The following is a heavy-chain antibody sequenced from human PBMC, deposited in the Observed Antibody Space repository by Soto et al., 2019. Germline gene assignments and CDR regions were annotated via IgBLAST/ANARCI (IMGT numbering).Heavy chain of an antibody. J-gene: IGHJ6*02. V-gene: IGHV3-21*01. D-gene: IGHD2-2*01. CDR1: GFTFSIYS. CDR3: ARQLACSSTSCYYYYYGMDV. Sequence: GSLRLSCAASGFTFSIYSMNWVRQAPGKGLEWVSSISSSSSYIYYADSVKGRFTISRDNSKNTLYLQMNSLRAEDTAVYYCARQLACSSTSCYYYYYGMDVWGQGTTVTVSS. CDR2: ISSSSSYI.